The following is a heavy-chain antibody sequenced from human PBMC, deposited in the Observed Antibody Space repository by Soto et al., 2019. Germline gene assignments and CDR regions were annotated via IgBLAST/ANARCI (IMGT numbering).Heavy chain of an antibody. D-gene: IGHD6-13*01. CDR3: ARPLDGGSSWYYYYGMDV. Sequence: SVKVSCKASGGTFSSYAISWVRQAPGQGLEWMGGIIPIFGTANYAQKFQGRVTITADESTSTAYMELSSLRSEDTAVYYCARPLDGGSSWYYYYGMDVWGQGTTVTVSS. J-gene: IGHJ6*02. CDR1: GGTFSSYA. CDR2: IIPIFGTA. V-gene: IGHV1-69*13.